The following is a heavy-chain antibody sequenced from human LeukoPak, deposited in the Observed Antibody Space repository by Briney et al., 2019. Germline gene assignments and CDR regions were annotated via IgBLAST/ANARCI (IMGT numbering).Heavy chain of an antibody. CDR1: GGSISSGDYY. J-gene: IGHJ4*02. CDR2: IYYSGST. CDR3: ASDDYSDYNFDY. V-gene: IGHV4-30-4*08. Sequence: SETLSLTCTVSGGSISSGDYYWSWIRQPPGKGLEWIGYIYYSGSTYYNPSLKSRVTISVDTSKNQFSLKLSSVTAADTAVYYCASDDYSDYNFDYWGQGTLVTVSS. D-gene: IGHD4-11*01.